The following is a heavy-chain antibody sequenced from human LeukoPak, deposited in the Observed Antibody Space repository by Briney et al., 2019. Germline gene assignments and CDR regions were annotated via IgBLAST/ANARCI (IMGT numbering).Heavy chain of an antibody. J-gene: IGHJ4*02. CDR1: GGSISSYY. CDR3: ARSDWRYLYFDY. Sequence: SETLSLTCTVSGGSISSYYWSWIRQPPGKGLEWIGYIYYSGSTNYNPSLKSRVTISVDTSKNQFSLKLSSVTAADTAVYYCARSDWRYLYFDYWGQGTLVTVSS. V-gene: IGHV4-59*01. D-gene: IGHD3-9*01. CDR2: IYYSGST.